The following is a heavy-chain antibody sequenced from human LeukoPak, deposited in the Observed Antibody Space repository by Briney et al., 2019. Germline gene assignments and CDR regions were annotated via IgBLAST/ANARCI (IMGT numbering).Heavy chain of an antibody. CDR1: GFTFSSYA. D-gene: IGHD3-22*01. Sequence: PGGSLRLSCAASGFTFSSYAISWVRQAPGKGLEWVSSISGSGGSTYYADSVKGRFTISRDNSKNTLYLQMNSLRAEDTAGYYCAKDRSYYDSSGAFDIWGQGTMVTVSS. CDR2: ISGSGGST. V-gene: IGHV3-23*01. J-gene: IGHJ3*02. CDR3: AKDRSYYDSSGAFDI.